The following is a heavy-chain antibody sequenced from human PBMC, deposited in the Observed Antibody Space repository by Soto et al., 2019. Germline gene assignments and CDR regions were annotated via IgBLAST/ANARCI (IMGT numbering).Heavy chain of an antibody. CDR3: ARDSSPYYDFWSGFYTYFDF. D-gene: IGHD3-3*01. Sequence: GGSLRLSCAVSGFTFSSHWMHWVRQAPGKGLVWVSRINSDGSTTNYADSVKGRFTISRDNAKKTLYLQMNSLRADNTAVYYCARDSSPYYDFWSGFYTYFDFWGQGALVTVSS. J-gene: IGHJ4*02. CDR2: INSDGSTT. V-gene: IGHV3-74*01. CDR1: GFTFSSHW.